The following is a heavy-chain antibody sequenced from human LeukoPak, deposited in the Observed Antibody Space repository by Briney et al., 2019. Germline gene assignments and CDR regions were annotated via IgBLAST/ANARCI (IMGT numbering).Heavy chain of an antibody. CDR3: ARDNGDYVDY. CDR1: GGSISSGGYY. J-gene: IGHJ4*02. Sequence: SETLSLTCTVSGGSISSGGYYWSWIRQHPGKGLEWIGYIYYSGSTYYNPSLKNRVTISVDTSKNQFSLKLSSVTAADTAVYYCARDNGDYVDYWGQGTLVTVSS. D-gene: IGHD4-17*01. V-gene: IGHV4-31*03. CDR2: IYYSGST.